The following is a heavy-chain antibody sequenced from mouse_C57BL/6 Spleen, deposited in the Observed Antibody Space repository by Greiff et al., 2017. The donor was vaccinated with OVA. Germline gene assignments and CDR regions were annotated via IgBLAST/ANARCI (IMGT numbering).Heavy chain of an antibody. V-gene: IGHV1-54*01. CDR2: INPGSGGT. J-gene: IGHJ3*01. Sequence: QVQLKQSGAELVRPGTSVKVSCKASGYAFTNYLIEWVKQRPGQGLEWIGVINPGSGGTNYNEKFKGKATLTADKSSSTAYMQLSSLTSEDSAVYFCARAIYSNYEGFAYWGQGTLVTVSA. CDR3: ARAIYSNYEGFAY. CDR1: GYAFTNYL. D-gene: IGHD2-5*01.